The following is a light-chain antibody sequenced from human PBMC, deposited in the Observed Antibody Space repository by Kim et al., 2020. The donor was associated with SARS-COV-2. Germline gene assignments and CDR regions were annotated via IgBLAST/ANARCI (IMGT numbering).Light chain of an antibody. Sequence: SYELTQPPSVSVAPGKTASITCGGNNIGSKSVHWYQQKPGQAPVRVIYYDSDRPSGIPERFSGSNSGNTATLTISRVEAGDEADYYCQVWDSNSDHPVFGGGTQLTVL. CDR2: YDS. CDR3: QVWDSNSDHPV. J-gene: IGLJ2*01. CDR1: NIGSKS. V-gene: IGLV3-21*04.